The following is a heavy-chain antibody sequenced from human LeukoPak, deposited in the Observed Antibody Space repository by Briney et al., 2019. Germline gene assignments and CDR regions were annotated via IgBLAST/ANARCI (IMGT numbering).Heavy chain of an antibody. CDR3: ARGRGGPPFDY. CDR2: ISADGGTT. V-gene: IGHV3-64*02. CDR1: GFSFRGYG. J-gene: IGHJ4*02. Sequence: QTGGSLRLSCAASGFSFRGYGMPWVRQAPGKGLEYVSAISADGGTTYYADSVKDRFIISRDNSKNTLYLQMGSLRNEDMAVYYCARGRGGPPFDYWGQGALVTVSS.